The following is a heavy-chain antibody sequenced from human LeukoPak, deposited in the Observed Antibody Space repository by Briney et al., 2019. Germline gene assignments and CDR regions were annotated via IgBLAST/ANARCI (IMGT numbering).Heavy chain of an antibody. D-gene: IGHD2-2*01. CDR2: ISGSGGST. CDR3: AKDRVVVPAAIGD. V-gene: IGHV3-23*01. CDR1: GFTFSSYA. Sequence: GGSLRLSSAASGFTFSSYAMSWVRQAPGKGLEWVSAISGSGGSTYYADSVKGRFTISRDNSKNTLYLQMNSLRAEDTAVYYCAKDRVVVPAAIGDWGQGTLVTVSS. J-gene: IGHJ4*02.